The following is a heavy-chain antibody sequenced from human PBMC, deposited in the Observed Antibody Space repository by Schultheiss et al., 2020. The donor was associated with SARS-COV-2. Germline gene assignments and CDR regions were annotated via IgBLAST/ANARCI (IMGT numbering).Heavy chain of an antibody. CDR3: ARDSVILSYGDRWVGAMDV. CDR2: IKSKTDGGTT. D-gene: IGHD4-17*01. Sequence: GGSLRLSCAASGFTFSNAWMSWVRQAPGKGLEWVGRIKSKTDGGTTDYAAPVKGRFTISRDDSKNTLYLQMNSLRAEDTAVYYCARDSVILSYGDRWVGAMDVWGQGTTVTVSS. V-gene: IGHV3-15*01. CDR1: GFTFSNAW. J-gene: IGHJ6*02.